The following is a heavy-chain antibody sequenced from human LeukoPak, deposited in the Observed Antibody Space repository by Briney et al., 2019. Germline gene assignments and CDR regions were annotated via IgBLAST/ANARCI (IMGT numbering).Heavy chain of an antibody. J-gene: IGHJ4*02. V-gene: IGHV3-73*01. Sequence: GGSLRLSCAASGFTFSGSAMHWVRQASGKGLEWVGRIRSKANSYATAYAASVKGRFTISGDDSKNTAYLQMNSLKTEDTAVYYCTRLKQLDDYWGQGTLVTVSS. CDR1: GFTFSGSA. D-gene: IGHD6-6*01. CDR2: IRSKANSYAT. CDR3: TRLKQLDDY.